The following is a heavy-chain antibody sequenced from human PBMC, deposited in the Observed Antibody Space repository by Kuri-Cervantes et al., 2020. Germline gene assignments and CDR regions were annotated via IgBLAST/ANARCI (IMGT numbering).Heavy chain of an antibody. CDR2: ISYDGSNK. J-gene: IGHJ6*02. V-gene: IGHV3-30-3*01. CDR3: ARDIRRFYGMDV. D-gene: IGHD1-14*01. CDR1: GFTFSSYA. Sequence: GESLKISCAASGFTFSSYAMHWVRQAPGKGLEWVAVISYDGSNKYYADSVKGRFTISRDNSKNTLYLQMNSLRAEDTAVYYSARDIRRFYGMDVWGQGTTVTVSS.